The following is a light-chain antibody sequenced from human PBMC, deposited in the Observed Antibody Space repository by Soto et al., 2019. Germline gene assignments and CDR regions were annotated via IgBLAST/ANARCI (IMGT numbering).Light chain of an antibody. CDR3: QQYGGSPLT. Sequence: EIVLTQSPGTLSLSPGERATLSCRASQSVRSSLAWYQQKPGQAPRLLISGASNRATGIPDRFSGSGSGTDFTLTIRRLEPEDFAVYFCQQYGGSPLTFGGGTKVEIK. V-gene: IGKV3-20*01. CDR2: GAS. CDR1: QSVRSS. J-gene: IGKJ4*01.